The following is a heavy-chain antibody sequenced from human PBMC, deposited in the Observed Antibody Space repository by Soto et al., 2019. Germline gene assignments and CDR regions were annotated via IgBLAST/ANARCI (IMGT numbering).Heavy chain of an antibody. CDR1: GFTFSGSA. CDR3: TRLEDNWKDL. V-gene: IGHV3-73*01. D-gene: IGHD1-20*01. Sequence: GGSLRLSCAASGFTFSGSAMHCVRQASWKGLEWVGLIRSKANIYATAYAASVKGRFTISRDDSKNTAYLQMNSLKTEDTAVYYCTRLEDNWKDLWGQGTRVTVSS. CDR2: IRSKANIYAT. J-gene: IGHJ4*02.